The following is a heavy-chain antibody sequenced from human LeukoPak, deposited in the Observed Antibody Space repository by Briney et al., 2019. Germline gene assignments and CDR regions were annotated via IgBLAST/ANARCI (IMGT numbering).Heavy chain of an antibody. J-gene: IGHJ4*02. V-gene: IGHV3-21*01. CDR2: ISRSGDYI. CDR1: GFTFSSYT. Sequence: PGGPLRLSCAASGFTFSSYTMTWVRQAPGKGLEWVSAISRSGDYIFYADSVRGRFTISRDNAKNSLYLQMTSLRAEDTAVYYCAKDRLVGGSDRHPLDYRGQGTLVTVSS. D-gene: IGHD1-26*01. CDR3: AKDRLVGGSDRHPLDY.